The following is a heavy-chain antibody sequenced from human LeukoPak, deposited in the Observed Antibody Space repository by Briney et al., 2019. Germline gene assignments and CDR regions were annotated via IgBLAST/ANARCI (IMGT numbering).Heavy chain of an antibody. CDR3: ARDFKEGGFDY. CDR1: GYTFTSYY. V-gene: IGHV1-46*01. D-gene: IGHD3-16*01. CDR2: INPSGGST. J-gene: IGHJ4*02. Sequence: ASVKVSCTASGYTFTSYYMHWVRQAPGQGLEWMGIINPSGGSTSYAQKFQGRVTMTRDTSTRTVYMELSSLRSEDTAVYYCARDFKEGGFDYWGQGTLVTVSS.